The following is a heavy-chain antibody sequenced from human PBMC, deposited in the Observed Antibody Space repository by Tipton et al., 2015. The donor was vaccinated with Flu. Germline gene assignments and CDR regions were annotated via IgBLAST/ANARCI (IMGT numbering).Heavy chain of an antibody. J-gene: IGHJ4*02. Sequence: TLSLTCSVSGDSIGSGYYWGWIRQTPGKGLEWIGNIYFRGNTYYNPSLKSRVTISVDTSKNQFSVKLASVTAADTATYFCARHWRYCGGGSCYYFDYWGQGTLVTVSS. D-gene: IGHD2-15*01. V-gene: IGHV4-38-2*01. CDR1: GDSIGSGYY. CDR3: ARHWRYCGGGSCYYFDY. CDR2: IYFRGNT.